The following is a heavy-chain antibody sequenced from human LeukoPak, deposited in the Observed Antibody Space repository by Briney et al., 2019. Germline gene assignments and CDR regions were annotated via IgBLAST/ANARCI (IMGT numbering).Heavy chain of an antibody. J-gene: IGHJ4*02. CDR3: VRSLDY. V-gene: IGHV3-23*01. CDR1: GFTFSNAW. CDR2: ITGSGGFT. Sequence: PGGSLRLSCAASGFTFSNAWMNWVRQAPGKGLEWVSVITGSGGFTQYADSVKGRFTISRDNSKNTVYLQMNSLRVEDTALYYCVRSLDYWGQGTLVTVSS.